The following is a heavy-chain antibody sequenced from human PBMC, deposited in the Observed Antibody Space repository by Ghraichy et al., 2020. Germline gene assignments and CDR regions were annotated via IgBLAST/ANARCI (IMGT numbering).Heavy chain of an antibody. CDR1: GFTFDDYA. CDR2: ISWNSGSI. V-gene: IGHV3-9*01. D-gene: IGHD6-6*01. Sequence: GGSLRLSCAASGFTFDDYAMHWVRQAPGKGLEWVSGISWNSGSIGYADSVKGRFTISRDNAKNSLYLQMNSLRAEDTALFYCAKGRGGYSTSGIDYWGQGTLVTVSS. CDR3: AKGRGGYSTSGIDY. J-gene: IGHJ4*02.